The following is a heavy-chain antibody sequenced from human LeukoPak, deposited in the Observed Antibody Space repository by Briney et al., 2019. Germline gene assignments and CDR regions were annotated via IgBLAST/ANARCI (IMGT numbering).Heavy chain of an antibody. CDR3: ARCPAREPTLQD. D-gene: IGHD1-14*01. Sequence: PPQTLSLTCTVSGGSISSGDYYWSWIRQPPGKGLEWIGYIYYSGSTYYNPSLKSRVTISVDTSKNQFSLKLSSVTAADTAVYYCARCPAREPTLQDWGQGTLVTVSS. CDR2: IYYSGST. CDR1: GGSISSGDYY. V-gene: IGHV4-30-4*01. J-gene: IGHJ1*01.